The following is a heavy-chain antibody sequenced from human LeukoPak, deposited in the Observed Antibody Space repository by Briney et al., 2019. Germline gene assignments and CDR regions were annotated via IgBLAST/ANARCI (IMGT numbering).Heavy chain of an antibody. Sequence: GGSLRLSCAASGFTFDDYGMSWVRQAPGKGLEWVSGINWNGGSTGYADSVKGRFTIFRDNAKNSLYLQMNSLRAEDTAFYYCARDYYGDSYFDYWGQGTVVIVSS. V-gene: IGHV3-20*04. D-gene: IGHD4-17*01. J-gene: IGHJ4*02. CDR3: ARDYYGDSYFDY. CDR2: INWNGGST. CDR1: GFTFDDYG.